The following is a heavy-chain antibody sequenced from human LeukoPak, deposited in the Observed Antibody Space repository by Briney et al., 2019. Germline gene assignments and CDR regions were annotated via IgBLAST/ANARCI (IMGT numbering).Heavy chain of an antibody. D-gene: IGHD3-10*01. CDR3: AKDAHPDMVRGIIDY. CDR1: GFTFSSYA. CDR2: ISGSGGST. J-gene: IGHJ4*02. Sequence: GGSLRLSCAASGFTFSSYAMSWVRQAPGKGLEWVSAISGSGGSTYYADSVKGRFTISRDYSKNTVHLQMNSLRAEDTAVYYCAKDAHPDMVRGIIDYWGQGTLVTVSS. V-gene: IGHV3-23*01.